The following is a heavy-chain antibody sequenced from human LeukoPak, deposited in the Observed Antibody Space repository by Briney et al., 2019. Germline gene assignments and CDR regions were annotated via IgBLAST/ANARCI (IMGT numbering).Heavy chain of an antibody. D-gene: IGHD3-22*01. CDR1: GGTFSSYA. CDR3: ARGDYYDSSGYYSN. V-gene: IGHV1-69*13. J-gene: IGHJ4*02. Sequence: SVKVSCKASGGTFSSYAISWVRQAPGQGLEWMGGIIPIFGTTNYAQKFQGRVTITADESTSTAYMELSSLRSEDTAVYYCARGDYYDSSGYYSNWGQGTLVTVSS. CDR2: IIPIFGTT.